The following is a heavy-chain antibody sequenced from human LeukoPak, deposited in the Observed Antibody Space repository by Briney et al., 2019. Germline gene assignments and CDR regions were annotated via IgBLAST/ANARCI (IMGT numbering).Heavy chain of an antibody. J-gene: IGHJ6*02. CDR1: GASISTAGYY. D-gene: IGHD3-10*01. CDR3: ARDHSYYFGSQTSTLDV. Sequence: SETLSLTCTFSGASISTAGYYWPWIRQSPGGGLEWIGYIYYTGSIDYNPSLKSRLTMSLDTSKNQFSLKLRPVTAADTAIYYCARDHSYYFGSQTSTLDVWGQGTAVTVSS. CDR2: IYYTGSI. V-gene: IGHV4-31*03.